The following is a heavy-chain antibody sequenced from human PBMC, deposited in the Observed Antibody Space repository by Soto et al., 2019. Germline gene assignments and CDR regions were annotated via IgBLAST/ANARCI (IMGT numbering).Heavy chain of an antibody. CDR3: ARSAGGDYAFDY. J-gene: IGHJ4*02. D-gene: IGHD4-17*01. CDR2: INPNSGGT. CDR1: GYTFTGYY. Sequence: ASVKVSCKASGYTFTGYYMHWVRQAPGQGLEWMGWINPNSGGTNYAQKFQGRVTITADKSTSTAYMELSSLRSEDTAVYYCARSAGGDYAFDYWGQGTLVTVSS. V-gene: IGHV1-2*02.